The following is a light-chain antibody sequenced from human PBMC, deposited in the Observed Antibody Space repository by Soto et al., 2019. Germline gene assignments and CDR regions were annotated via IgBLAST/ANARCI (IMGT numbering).Light chain of an antibody. CDR2: GTS. V-gene: IGKV3-20*01. Sequence: EIVLTQSPGTLSLSPGERATLSCRASQSVSSTYFGWYQQKFGQAPRLLIYGTSNRATGIPDRFSGSGSGTDFTLTISRLEPEDFAVYYCQQYGSSPRTFGQGTKVEIK. CDR3: QQYGSSPRT. J-gene: IGKJ1*01. CDR1: QSVSSTY.